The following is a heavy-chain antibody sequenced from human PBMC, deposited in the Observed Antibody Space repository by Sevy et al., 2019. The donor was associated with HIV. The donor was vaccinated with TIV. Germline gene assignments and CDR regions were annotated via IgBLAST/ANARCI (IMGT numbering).Heavy chain of an antibody. CDR2: IYPGDSDT. Sequence: GESLKISCKGSGYSFTSYWIGWVRQMPGKGLEWMGIIYPGDSDTRYSPSFQGQVTISADKSISTAYLQWSSLKASDTAMYYCARYRTYYYDSSGPPGAFDIWGQRTMVTVSS. CDR3: ARYRTYYYDSSGPPGAFDI. J-gene: IGHJ3*02. CDR1: GYSFTSYW. D-gene: IGHD3-22*01. V-gene: IGHV5-51*01.